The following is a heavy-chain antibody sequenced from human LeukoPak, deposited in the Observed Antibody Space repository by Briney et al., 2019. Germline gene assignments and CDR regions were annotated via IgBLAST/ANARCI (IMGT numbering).Heavy chain of an antibody. D-gene: IGHD3-3*01. Sequence: SETLSLTCAVSGGSISSSNWWSWVRQPPGKGLEWIGEIYHSGSTNYNPSLKSRVTISVDKSKNQFSLKLSSVTAADTAVYYCASQYYDFWSGYYTGSGVFDYWGQGTLVTVSS. CDR3: ASQYYDFWSGYYTGSGVFDY. CDR2: IYHSGST. V-gene: IGHV4-4*02. J-gene: IGHJ4*02. CDR1: GGSISSSNW.